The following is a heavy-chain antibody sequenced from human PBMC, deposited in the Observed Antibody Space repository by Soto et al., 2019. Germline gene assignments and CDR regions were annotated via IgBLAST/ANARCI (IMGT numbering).Heavy chain of an antibody. J-gene: IGHJ3*02. Sequence: GGSLRLSCAASGFTFSSYGMHWVRQAPGKGLEWVAVIWYDGSNKYYADSVKGRFTISRDNSKSTLYLQMNSLRAEDTAVYYCARTCSWGIYDAFDIWGQGTMVTVSS. V-gene: IGHV3-33*01. CDR1: GFTFSSYG. D-gene: IGHD6-13*01. CDR2: IWYDGSNK. CDR3: ARTCSWGIYDAFDI.